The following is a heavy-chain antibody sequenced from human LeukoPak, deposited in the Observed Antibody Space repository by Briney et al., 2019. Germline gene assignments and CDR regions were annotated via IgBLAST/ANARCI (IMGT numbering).Heavy chain of an antibody. V-gene: IGHV3-30*04. Sequence: PGGSLRLSCAASGFTFSSHAMHWVRQAPGKGLEWVAVISHDGSNKHYRDSVKGRFTISRDNSKNTLYLQMNSLRVEDTAVYYCAREPLELEQRIDYWGQGTLVTVSS. CDR1: GFTFSSHA. J-gene: IGHJ4*02. CDR2: ISHDGSNK. D-gene: IGHD1/OR15-1a*01. CDR3: AREPLELEQRIDY.